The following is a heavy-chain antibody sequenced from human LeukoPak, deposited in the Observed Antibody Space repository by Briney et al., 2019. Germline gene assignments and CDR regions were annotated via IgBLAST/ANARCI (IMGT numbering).Heavy chain of an antibody. V-gene: IGHV3-30-3*01. CDR2: ISYDGSNK. Sequence: GGSLRLSCAASGFTFSSYAMHWVRQAPGKGLEWVAVISYDGSNKYYADSVKGRFTISRDNSKNTLYLQMNSLRTEDTAVYYCARDYDSSGYYPHFDYWGQGTLVTVSS. J-gene: IGHJ4*02. D-gene: IGHD3-22*01. CDR1: GFTFSSYA. CDR3: ARDYDSSGYYPHFDY.